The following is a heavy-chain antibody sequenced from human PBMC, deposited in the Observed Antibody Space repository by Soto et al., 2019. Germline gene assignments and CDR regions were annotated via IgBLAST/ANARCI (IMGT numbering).Heavy chain of an antibody. Sequence: GSLRLSCAASGFTVSRYWMHWVRQAPGKGLVWVSRMNEDGGTTDYADSVKGRFTISRDNAKNTLYLQMNSLRVEDTAVYYCASDLSGRADVWGQGTTVTVSS. D-gene: IGHD3-10*01. J-gene: IGHJ6*02. CDR1: GFTVSRYW. CDR2: MNEDGGTT. CDR3: ASDLSGRADV. V-gene: IGHV3-74*01.